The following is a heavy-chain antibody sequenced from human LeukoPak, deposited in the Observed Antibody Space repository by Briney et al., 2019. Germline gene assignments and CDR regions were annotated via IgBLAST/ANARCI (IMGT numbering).Heavy chain of an antibody. J-gene: IGHJ5*02. CDR3: ARDSYYYGSGRPNNWFDP. D-gene: IGHD3-10*01. CDR1: GGSISSYY. CDR2: IYYSGST. Sequence: PSETLSLTCTVSGGSISSYYWSWIRQPPGKGLEWIGYIYYSGSTYYNPSLKSRVTISVDTSKNQFSLKLSSVTAADTAVYYCARDSYYYGSGRPNNWFDPWGQGTLVTVSS. V-gene: IGHV4-30-4*01.